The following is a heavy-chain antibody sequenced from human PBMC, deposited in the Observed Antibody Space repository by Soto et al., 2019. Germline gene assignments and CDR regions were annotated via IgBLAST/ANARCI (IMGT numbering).Heavy chain of an antibody. CDR2: ISGSGHYT. J-gene: IGHJ4*02. D-gene: IGHD6-19*01. CDR3: AKGFPIGSGSWHFVT. CDR1: GFTFDTHA. Sequence: GGSLRLSCAASGFTFDTHAMNWVRQAPGQGLEWVTGISGSGHYTYYADSVSGRFTISRDNSKNTLFLQMNSLRGDDTAVYCCAKGFPIGSGSWHFVTWAQGNLVTVSS. V-gene: IGHV3-23*01.